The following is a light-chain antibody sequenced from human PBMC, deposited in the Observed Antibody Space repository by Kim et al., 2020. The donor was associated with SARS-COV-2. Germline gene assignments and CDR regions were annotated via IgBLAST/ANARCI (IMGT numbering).Light chain of an antibody. Sequence: ASVKRTCTRSSGHSYYAIAWHQQQPEKGPRYLMKVNNDGSHSKGDGIPDRFSGSSSGAERHLTISSLQSEDEAVYYCQTWGTGIRVFGGGTQLTVL. V-gene: IGLV4-69*01. CDR3: QTWGTGIRV. CDR1: SGHSYYA. CDR2: VNNDGSH. J-gene: IGLJ3*02.